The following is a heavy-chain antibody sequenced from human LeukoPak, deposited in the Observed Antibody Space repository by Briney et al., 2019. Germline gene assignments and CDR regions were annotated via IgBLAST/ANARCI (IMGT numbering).Heavy chain of an antibody. V-gene: IGHV4-34*01. D-gene: IGHD6-13*01. J-gene: IGHJ6*03. CDR1: GGSFSGYY. Sequence: PSETLSLTCAVYGGSFSGYYWSWIRQPPGKGLEWIGEINHSGSTNYNPSLKSRVTISVDTSKNQFSLKLSSVTAADTAVYYCARAKRDSSSCFDVGSYYMDVWGKGTTVTVSS. CDR2: INHSGST. CDR3: ARAKRDSSSCFDVGSYYMDV.